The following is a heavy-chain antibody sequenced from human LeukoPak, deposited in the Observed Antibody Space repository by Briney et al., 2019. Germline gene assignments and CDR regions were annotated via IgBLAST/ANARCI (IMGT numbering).Heavy chain of an antibody. CDR3: AIYDKPFPIDY. V-gene: IGHV1-18*01. J-gene: IGHJ4*02. CDR1: GYTFTSYG. D-gene: IGHD3-22*01. CDR2: ISAYNGNT. Sequence: ASVKVSCKTSGYTFTSYGIDWVRQAPGQGLEWMGWISAYNGNTNYAQKLQDRVTLTTDASTRTAYMELRSLTSDDTAVYYCAIYDKPFPIDYWGQGTLVTVSS.